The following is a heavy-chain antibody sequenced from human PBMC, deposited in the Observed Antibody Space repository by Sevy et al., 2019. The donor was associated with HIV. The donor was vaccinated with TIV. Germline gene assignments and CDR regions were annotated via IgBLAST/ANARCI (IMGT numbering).Heavy chain of an antibody. CDR3: ARGLSYSYAKRGGWVNWYLDV. CDR1: GYTFDSHD. J-gene: IGHJ2*01. Sequence: ASVKVSCKASGYTFDSHDINWIRQAPGQGLEWMGWMNPNSGNTGYAQRFQGRVTMTRTTSTSTAYMELSGLRSEDTALYYCARGLSYSYAKRGGWVNWYLDVWGRGTLVTVSS. V-gene: IGHV1-8*01. D-gene: IGHD2-8*01. CDR2: MNPNSGNT.